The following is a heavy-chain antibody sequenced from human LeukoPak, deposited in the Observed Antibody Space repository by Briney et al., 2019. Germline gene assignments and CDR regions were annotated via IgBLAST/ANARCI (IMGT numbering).Heavy chain of an antibody. CDR3: ARGAFRGFDI. J-gene: IGHJ3*02. V-gene: IGHV3-66*01. Sequence: PGGSLRLSCAASGFTFSSYWMSWVRQAPGKGLEWVSVIYSGGSAYYADSVKGRFTISRDNSKNTLYLQMNSLRTEDTAVYHCARGAFRGFDIWGLGTMVTVSS. CDR2: IYSGGSA. D-gene: IGHD2-21*01. CDR1: GFTFSSYW.